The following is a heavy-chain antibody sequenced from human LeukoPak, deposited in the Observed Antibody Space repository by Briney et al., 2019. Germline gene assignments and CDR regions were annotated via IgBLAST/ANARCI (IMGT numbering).Heavy chain of an antibody. CDR3: ARDQGAQWRLQDAFDV. Sequence: ASVKVSCKSSGHTSTHYGLSWLRQAAGQGLKGMGWISADNGNTNSAQHLQGRVTMARDTSTSKAYMELRSVRSDDTAVYYCARDQGAQWRLQDAFDVWGEGTTVIVSS. V-gene: IGHV1-18*01. CDR1: GHTSTHYG. J-gene: IGHJ3*01. CDR2: ISADNGNT. D-gene: IGHD4-11*01.